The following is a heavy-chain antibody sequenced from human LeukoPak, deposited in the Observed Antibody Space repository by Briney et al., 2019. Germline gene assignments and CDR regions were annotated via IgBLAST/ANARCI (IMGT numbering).Heavy chain of an antibody. CDR1: GFTFSNFW. Sequence: AGGSLRLSCAASGFTFSNFWMTWVRQAPGKGLEWVANIHQDGSEKYYVDSVKGRFTISRDNAKNSMYLQMSSLRAEDTAVYYCRFGSGRYSFDYWGQGTLVTVSS. CDR3: RFGSGRYSFDY. V-gene: IGHV3-7*02. J-gene: IGHJ4*02. D-gene: IGHD3-10*01. CDR2: IHQDGSEK.